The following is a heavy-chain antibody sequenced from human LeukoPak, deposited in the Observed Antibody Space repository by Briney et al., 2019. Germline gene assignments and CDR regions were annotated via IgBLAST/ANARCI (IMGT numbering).Heavy chain of an antibody. V-gene: IGHV1-8*03. CDR3: ARCDYDTTINPNWFDP. Sequence: ASVKVSCKASGYSFTNYDINWVRQAAGQGLEWMGWMKPNSGDTGYAQKFQGRVTFSRNTSISTAYMELTNLRSEDTAVYYCARCDYDTTINPNWFDPWGQGTLVTVSS. J-gene: IGHJ5*02. D-gene: IGHD3-22*01. CDR1: GYSFTNYD. CDR2: MKPNSGDT.